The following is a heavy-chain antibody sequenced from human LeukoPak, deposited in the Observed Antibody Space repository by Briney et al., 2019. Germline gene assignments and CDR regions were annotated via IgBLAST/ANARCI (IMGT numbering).Heavy chain of an antibody. Sequence: GGSLRLSCAASGFTFNTYWMHWVRQAPGKGLVWVSRINNDGSDVNYADSVKGRFTISRDNAKNTLYLQMNSLRAEDTAVYYCAKGVSSSWVLSYFDYWGQGTLVTVSS. CDR3: AKGVSSSWVLSYFDY. J-gene: IGHJ4*02. V-gene: IGHV3-74*01. D-gene: IGHD6-13*01. CDR2: INNDGSDV. CDR1: GFTFNTYW.